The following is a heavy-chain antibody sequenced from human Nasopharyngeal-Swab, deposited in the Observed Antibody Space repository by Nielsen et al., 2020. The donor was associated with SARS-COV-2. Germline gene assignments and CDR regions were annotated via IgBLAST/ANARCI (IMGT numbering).Heavy chain of an antibody. CDR3: VRDLAYDDVC. J-gene: IGHJ4*01. CDR2: INNRGDDT. CDR1: RFTFSNYA. V-gene: IGHV3-23*01. D-gene: IGHD4-17*01. Sequence: GESLKISCAASRFTFSNYAMSWVRQAPGKGLEWVSNINNRGDDTHYVDSVRGRFTVSRDNSKSTLYLQMNSLRGEDTAIYYCVRDLAYDDVCWGHGTLVTVSS.